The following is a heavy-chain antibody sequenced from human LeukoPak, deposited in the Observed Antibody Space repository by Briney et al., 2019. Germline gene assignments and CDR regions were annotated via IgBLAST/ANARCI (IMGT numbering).Heavy chain of an antibody. CDR1: GGSISSSSYY. D-gene: IGHD3-10*01. Sequence: SETLSLTCTVSGGSISSSSYYWSWIRQPAGKGLEWIGRIYTSGSTNYNPSLKSRVTMSVDTSKNQFSLKLSSVTAADTAVYYCARDLRIQGRVRGVMTAAWDYWGQGTLVTVSS. J-gene: IGHJ4*02. CDR2: IYTSGST. V-gene: IGHV4-61*02. CDR3: ARDLRIQGRVRGVMTAAWDY.